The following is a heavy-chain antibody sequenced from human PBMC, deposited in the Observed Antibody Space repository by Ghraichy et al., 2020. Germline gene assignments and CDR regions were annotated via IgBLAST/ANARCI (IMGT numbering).Heavy chain of an antibody. V-gene: IGHV3-74*01. D-gene: IGHD3-22*01. CDR2: IYNLGTSS. J-gene: IGHJ6*02. Sequence: GESLNISCAASGFTFSNYWMHWVRQVPGKGLVWVSHIYNLGTSSSYADSVKGRFTISRDNAKNTLYLQMNSVRAEDTAVYYCARVKKYDSSGPYGMDVWGQGTTVTVSS. CDR3: ARVKKYDSSGPYGMDV. CDR1: GFTFSNYW.